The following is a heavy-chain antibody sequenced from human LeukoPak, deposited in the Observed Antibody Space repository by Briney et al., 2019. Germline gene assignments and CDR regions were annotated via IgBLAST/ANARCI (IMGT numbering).Heavy chain of an antibody. D-gene: IGHD3-10*01. Sequence: GGSLRLTCAASGLTFSSYGMCWVRQAPEKGLEWVSDISGSGGSTYYADSVKGRFTISRDNSKNTLYLQMNSLRAEDTAVYYCAKLRDYYGSGSYPYWGQGTLVTVSS. CDR2: ISGSGGST. CDR1: GLTFSSYG. J-gene: IGHJ4*02. CDR3: AKLRDYYGSGSYPY. V-gene: IGHV3-23*01.